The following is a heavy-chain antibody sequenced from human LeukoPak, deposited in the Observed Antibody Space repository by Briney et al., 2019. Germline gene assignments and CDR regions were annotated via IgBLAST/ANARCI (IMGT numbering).Heavy chain of an antibody. CDR1: GGSISGYF. CDR3: ARLLAVAGGDAFDI. CDR2: LYYSGST. J-gene: IGHJ3*02. Sequence: SETLSLTCTVSGGSISGYFWSWIRQPPGKGLELIGYLYYSGSTNYNPSLTSRVTVSVDTSKDQFSLRLSSVTAADTAVYYCARLLAVAGGDAFDIWGQGKMVTVSS. V-gene: IGHV4-59*08. D-gene: IGHD6-19*01.